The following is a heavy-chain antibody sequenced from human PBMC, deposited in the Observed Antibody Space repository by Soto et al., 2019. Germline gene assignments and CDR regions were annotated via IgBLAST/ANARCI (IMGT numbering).Heavy chain of an antibody. V-gene: IGHV3-33*01. J-gene: IGHJ4*02. CDR2: IWYDGSNK. Sequence: QVQLVESGGGVVQPGRSLRLSCAASGFTFSSYGMHWVRQAPGKGLEWVAVIWYDGSNKYYADSVKGRFTISRDNSMKTLYLQMNSLRAEDTAVFYCARGTTSPFDYWGQGTLVTVSS. CDR3: ARGTTSPFDY. CDR1: GFTFSSYG. D-gene: IGHD4-4*01.